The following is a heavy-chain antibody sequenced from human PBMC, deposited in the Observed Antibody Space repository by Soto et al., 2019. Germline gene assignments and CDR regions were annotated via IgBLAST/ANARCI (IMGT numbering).Heavy chain of an antibody. CDR1: GASLSRGGFY. D-gene: IGHD3-22*01. J-gene: IGHJ4*02. V-gene: IGHV4-31*03. CDR2: GYYDGRT. CDR3: ARGNPIFDSSGLDFDF. Sequence: QVQLQESGRGLAKPSQTLSLTCNVSGASLSRGGFYWSWIRQHPEKGLEWIGYGYYDGRTYYNPSLKSRVTSSIVTSENQFSLRLNSLTAADTAVYFCARGNPIFDSSGLDFDFWGQGILVTVSS.